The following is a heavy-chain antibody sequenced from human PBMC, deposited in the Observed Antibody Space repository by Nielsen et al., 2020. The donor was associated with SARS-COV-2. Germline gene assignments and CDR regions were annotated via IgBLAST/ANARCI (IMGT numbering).Heavy chain of an antibody. D-gene: IGHD6-13*01. Sequence: SETLSLTCTVSGGSISSYYWSWIRQPPGKGLEWIGYIYYSGSTNYNPSLKSRVTISVDTSKNQFSLKLSSVTAADTAVYYCASGIAAAGYYYYGMDVWGQGTTVTVSS. V-gene: IGHV4-59*01. J-gene: IGHJ6*02. CDR3: ASGIAAAGYYYYGMDV. CDR1: GGSISSYY. CDR2: IYYSGST.